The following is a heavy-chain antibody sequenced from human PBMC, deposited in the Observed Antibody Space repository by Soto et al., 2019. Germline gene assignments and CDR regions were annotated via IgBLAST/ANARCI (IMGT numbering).Heavy chain of an antibody. D-gene: IGHD3-16*01. Sequence: ESLKLSCNGSGYSFTSYWISWVLQMPEKGLDWMGRIDPSDSYTNYSPSLQSHATISAHNSISTAYLQWRSLKASDAAMYYCARSQTTYVGGMDVWGQGTPVTVSS. V-gene: IGHV5-10-1*01. CDR1: GYSFTSYW. CDR3: ARSQTTYVGGMDV. J-gene: IGHJ6*02. CDR2: IDPSDSYT.